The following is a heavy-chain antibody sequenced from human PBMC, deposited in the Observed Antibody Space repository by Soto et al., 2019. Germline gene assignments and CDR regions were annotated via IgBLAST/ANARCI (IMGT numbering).Heavy chain of an antibody. CDR2: MRYSGSA. V-gene: IGHV4-31*03. D-gene: IGHD4-17*01. CDR3: AIPEGDPRHFGDYGRSGWGAFDI. J-gene: IGHJ3*02. CDR1: GGFVDSGGYY. Sequence: QVQLQESGPGLVKPSRTLTLTCTVSGGFVDSGGYYWTWIRHLPGKGLEWIGYMRYSGSAYYNPSRESRVTMSFDTSKHNFSLKLSSVTAADTAVYYCAIPEGDPRHFGDYGRSGWGAFDIWGQGTMVTVSS.